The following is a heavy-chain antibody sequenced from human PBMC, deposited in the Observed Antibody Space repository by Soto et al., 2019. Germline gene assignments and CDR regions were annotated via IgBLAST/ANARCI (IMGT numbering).Heavy chain of an antibody. V-gene: IGHV4-34*01. J-gene: IGHJ4*02. CDR1: GGSFSGYY. D-gene: IGHD3-22*01. Sequence: SETLSLTCAVYGGSFSGYYWSWIRQPPGKGLEWTGEINHSGSTNYNPSLKSRVTISVDTSKNQFSLKLSSVTAADTAVYYCASRARYYYDSSGYRWGQGPLVTVSS. CDR2: INHSGST. CDR3: ASRARYYYDSSGYR.